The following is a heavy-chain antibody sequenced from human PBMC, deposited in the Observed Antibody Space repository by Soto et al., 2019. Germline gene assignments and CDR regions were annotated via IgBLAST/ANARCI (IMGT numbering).Heavy chain of an antibody. D-gene: IGHD4-17*01. V-gene: IGHV3-48*02. CDR1: GFTFSSYG. Sequence: PGGSLRLSSAASGFTFSSYGMNWVRQAPGKGLEWVSYISSSSSTIYYADSVKGRFTISRDNAKNSLYLQMNSLRDEDTAVYYCAREPYQLGDYGLEYFQHWGQGTLVTVSS. CDR2: ISSSSSTI. J-gene: IGHJ1*01. CDR3: AREPYQLGDYGLEYFQH.